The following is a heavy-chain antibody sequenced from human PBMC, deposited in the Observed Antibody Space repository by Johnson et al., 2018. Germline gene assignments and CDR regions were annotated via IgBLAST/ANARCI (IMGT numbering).Heavy chain of an antibody. CDR1: GFTFSSYA. V-gene: IGHV3-30-3*01. J-gene: IGHJ1*01. Sequence: QVQLQESGGGVVQPGRSLRLSCAASGFTFSSYAMHWVRQAPGKGLEWVAVISYDGSNKYYADSVKGRFTISRDNSKNTLYLQMNSRGAEDTAVYYCEQDSIPASSSASAEDQHWGQGTLVTVSS. D-gene: IGHD6-6*01. CDR3: EQDSIPASSSASAEDQH. CDR2: ISYDGSNK.